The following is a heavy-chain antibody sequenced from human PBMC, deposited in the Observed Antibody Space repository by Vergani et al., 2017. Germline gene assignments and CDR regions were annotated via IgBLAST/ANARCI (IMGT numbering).Heavy chain of an antibody. CDR2: IYTSGST. Sequence: QVQLQESGPGLVKPSQTLSLTCTVSGGSITSGSYYWSWIRQPAGKGLEWIGRIYTSGSTNYNPSLKSRVTISVDTSKNDFSLKVTSVTAADTAVYYCTRQPQEGASGPPSVPTWGQGISVIVSS. J-gene: IGHJ4*02. CDR3: TRQPQEGASGPPSVPT. CDR1: GGSITSGSYY. D-gene: IGHD5-12*01. V-gene: IGHV4-61*02.